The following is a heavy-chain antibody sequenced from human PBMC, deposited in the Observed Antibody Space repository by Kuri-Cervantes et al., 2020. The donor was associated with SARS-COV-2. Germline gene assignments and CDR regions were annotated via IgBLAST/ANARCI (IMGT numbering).Heavy chain of an antibody. J-gene: IGHJ3*02. D-gene: IGHD1-26*01. CDR1: GGSFSSYY. CDR2: IYYSGST. V-gene: IGHV4-39*01. CDR3: ARRGYSGSIDAFDI. Sequence: SETLSLTCAVYGGSFSSYYWGWIRQPPGKGLEWIGSIYYSGSTYYNPSLKSRVTISVDTSKNQFSLKLSSVTAADTAVYYCARRGYSGSIDAFDIWGQGTMVTVSS.